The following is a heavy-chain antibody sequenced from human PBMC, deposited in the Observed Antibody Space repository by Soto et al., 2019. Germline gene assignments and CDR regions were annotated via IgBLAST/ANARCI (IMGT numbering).Heavy chain of an antibody. V-gene: IGHV3-48*02. CDR3: ARDVSGLNWFDP. Sequence: EVQLVESGGGLVQPGGSLRLSCAASGFTFSSYSMNWVRQAPGKGLEWVSYISSSSSTIYYADSVKGRFTISRDNAKNSLYLQRNSLRDEDTAVYDCARDVSGLNWFDPWGQGTLVTVSS. CDR1: GFTFSSYS. CDR2: ISSSSSTI. J-gene: IGHJ5*02. D-gene: IGHD5-12*01.